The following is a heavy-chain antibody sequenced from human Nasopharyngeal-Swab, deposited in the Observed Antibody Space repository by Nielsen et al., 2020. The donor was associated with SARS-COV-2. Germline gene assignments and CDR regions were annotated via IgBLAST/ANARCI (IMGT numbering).Heavy chain of an antibody. J-gene: IGHJ6*03. D-gene: IGHD2-2*01. Sequence: GESLKISCKGSGYSFTSYWIGWVRQMPGKGLEWMGIIYPGDSDTRYSPSFPGQVTISADKSISTAYLQWSSLKASDTAMYYCARRVSTSWNIRSTDYYYYMDVWGKGTTVTVPS. CDR2: IYPGDSDT. CDR1: GYSFTSYW. CDR3: ARRVSTSWNIRSTDYYYYMDV. V-gene: IGHV5-51*01.